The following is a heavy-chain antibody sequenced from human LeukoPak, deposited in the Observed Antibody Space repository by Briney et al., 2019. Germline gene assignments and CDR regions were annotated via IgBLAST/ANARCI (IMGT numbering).Heavy chain of an antibody. V-gene: IGHV3-21*05. CDR3: ARDTFQPGLIDS. CDR2: INYDSTDI. J-gene: IGHJ4*02. Sequence: GGSLRLSCAASGFPFSLYAMNWVRQAPGKGLEWVSYINYDSTDIHYADSVKGRFSISRDSARNTLYLQLSSLRAEDTAVYYCARDTFQPGLIDSWGQGTLVTVSS. D-gene: IGHD2-2*01. CDR1: GFPFSLYA.